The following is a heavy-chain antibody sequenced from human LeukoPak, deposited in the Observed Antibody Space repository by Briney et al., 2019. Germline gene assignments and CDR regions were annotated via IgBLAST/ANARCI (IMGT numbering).Heavy chain of an antibody. V-gene: IGHV4-59*12. Sequence: MASETLSLTCTVSGGSISSYYWSWIRQPPGEGLEWIGYIYYSGSTNYNPSLKSRVTISVDTSKNQFSLKLSSVTAADTAVYYCARDGAPYYDFWSGLPTNTNNWFDPWGQGTLVTVSS. CDR3: ARDGAPYYDFWSGLPTNTNNWFDP. CDR2: IYYSGST. CDR1: GGSISSYY. J-gene: IGHJ5*02. D-gene: IGHD3-3*01.